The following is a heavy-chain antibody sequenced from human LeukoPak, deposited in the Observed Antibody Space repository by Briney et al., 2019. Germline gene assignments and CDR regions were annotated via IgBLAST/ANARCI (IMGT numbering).Heavy chain of an antibody. Sequence: GGSLRLSCAASGFTFSNYWMSWVRQAPGKGLEWVANIKHDGSEKYYVDSVKGRFTISRDDAKNSLYLQMNSLGVDDTALYYCAKSLGGDYGSGSYYVVFDSWGQGTLVTVSS. CDR1: GFTFSNYW. CDR3: AKSLGGDYGSGSYYVVFDS. D-gene: IGHD3-10*01. V-gene: IGHV3-7*03. CDR2: IKHDGSEK. J-gene: IGHJ4*02.